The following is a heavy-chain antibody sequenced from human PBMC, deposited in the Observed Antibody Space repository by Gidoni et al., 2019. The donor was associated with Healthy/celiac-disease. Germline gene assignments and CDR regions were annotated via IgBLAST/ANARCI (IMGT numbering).Heavy chain of an antibody. CDR3: AKPSPPRYCSSTSCLYHYYGMDV. V-gene: IGHV3-23*01. CDR1: GFTFSSYA. J-gene: IGHJ6*02. D-gene: IGHD2-2*01. Sequence: EVQLLESGGGLVQPGGSLRLPCAASGFTFSSYAMSWVRQAPGKGLEWVSAISGSGGSTYYADSVKGRFTISRDNSKNTLYLQMNSLRAEDTAVYYCAKPSPPRYCSSTSCLYHYYGMDVWGQGTTVTVSS. CDR2: ISGSGGST.